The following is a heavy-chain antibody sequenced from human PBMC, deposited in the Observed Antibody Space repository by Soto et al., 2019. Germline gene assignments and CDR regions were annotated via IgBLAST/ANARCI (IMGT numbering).Heavy chain of an antibody. V-gene: IGHV4-39*01. Sequence: SETLSLTCTVSGGSISSSSYYWGWIRQPPGKGLEWIGVIFFFGSTYYNPSLKSLVPISLVLSKNRFSLLLSFVTAADTAVYCCARLVYDSSGCRPGWGQGTLVTVSS. CDR1: GGSISSSSYY. CDR2: IFFFGST. D-gene: IGHD3-22*01. CDR3: ARLVYDSSGCRPG. J-gene: IGHJ4*02.